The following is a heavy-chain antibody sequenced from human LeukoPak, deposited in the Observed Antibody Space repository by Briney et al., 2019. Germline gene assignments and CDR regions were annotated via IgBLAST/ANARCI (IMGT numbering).Heavy chain of an antibody. Sequence: ASVKVXCKGAGYTFTSYAMHWVRQAPGQRLEWRGWINAGNGNTKYSQKFQARVTITRDTSASTAYMELSSLISEDTAVYYCARDQDIVVVPAAIGYWVQGTLVTVSS. D-gene: IGHD2-2*02. CDR2: INAGNGNT. V-gene: IGHV1-3*01. CDR1: GYTFTSYA. J-gene: IGHJ4*02. CDR3: ARDQDIVVVPAAIGY.